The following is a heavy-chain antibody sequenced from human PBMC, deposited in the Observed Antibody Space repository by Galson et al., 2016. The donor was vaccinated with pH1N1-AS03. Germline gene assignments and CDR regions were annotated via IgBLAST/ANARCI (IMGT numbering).Heavy chain of an antibody. CDR3: TRSRYYNTNLYYFDY. CDR1: EFSLATSGVG. D-gene: IGHD2/OR15-2a*01. V-gene: IGHV2-5*02. CDR2: IYWDDDK. J-gene: IGHJ4*02. Sequence: PALVKPTQTLTLTCAFSEFSLATSGVGVGWIRQPPGKALEWLALIYWDDDKLYNPSLKSRLTVTKDTSKNLVVLTLTDMDPVDTATYFCTRSRYYNTNLYYFDYWGQGTLVTVSS.